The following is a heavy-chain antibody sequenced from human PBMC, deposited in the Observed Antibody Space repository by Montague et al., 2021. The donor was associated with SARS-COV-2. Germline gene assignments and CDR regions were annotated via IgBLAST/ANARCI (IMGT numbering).Heavy chain of an antibody. CDR2: INHSGST. V-gene: IGHV4-34*01. CDR3: ARANGYYFDY. D-gene: IGHD2-8*01. CDR1: GGSFSGYY. J-gene: IGHJ4*02. Sequence: SETLSLTCAVYGGSFSGYYWSWIRQPPGKGLEWIGEINHSGSTNYNPSLKSRVTISVDTSKNQISLKLSSVTAADTAVYYCARANGYYFDYWGQGTLVTVSS.